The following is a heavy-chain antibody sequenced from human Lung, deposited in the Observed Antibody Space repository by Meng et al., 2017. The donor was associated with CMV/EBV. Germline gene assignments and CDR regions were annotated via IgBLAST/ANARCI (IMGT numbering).Heavy chain of an antibody. CDR3: ARDLGGNFYFFGY. D-gene: IGHD2/OR15-2a*01. CDR1: GGSIISSSYY. V-gene: IGHV4-39*07. CDR2: IYYSGTT. Sequence: SETLSLXXIVSGGSIISSSYYWGWIRQPPGKGLEWIGSIYYSGTTYYNPSLKSRITISVDTSKNQFSLEQSSVTAADTAVYYCARDLGGNFYFFGYWGQGTXVTVSS. J-gene: IGHJ4*02.